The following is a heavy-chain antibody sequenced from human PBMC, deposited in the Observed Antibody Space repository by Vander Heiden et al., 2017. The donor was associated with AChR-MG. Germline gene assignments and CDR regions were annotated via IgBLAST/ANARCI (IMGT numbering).Heavy chain of an antibody. CDR1: GGSFSGYY. V-gene: IGHV4-34*01. Sequence: QVQLQQWGAGLLKPSETLSLTCAVYGGSFSGYYWSWIRQPPGKGLGWIGEINHSGSTNYNPALKSRVTISVDTSKNQFSLKLSSVTAADTAVYYCARGKFWSGYYFDYWGQGTLVTVSS. D-gene: IGHD3-3*01. CDR3: ARGKFWSGYYFDY. CDR2: INHSGST. J-gene: IGHJ4*02.